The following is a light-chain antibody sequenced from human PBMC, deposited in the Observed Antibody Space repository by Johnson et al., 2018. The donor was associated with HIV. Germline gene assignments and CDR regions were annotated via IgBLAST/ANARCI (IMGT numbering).Light chain of an antibody. CDR3: GTWDSSLSAS. V-gene: IGLV1-51*01. CDR1: SCDIGNNY. CDR2: ENN. J-gene: IGLJ1*01. Sequence: QSVLTQPPSVSAATGQKVTISCSGSSCDIGNNYVSCHQQLPGTAPKLLIYENNKRPSGIPDRFSGSKSGTSATLGITGLQTGDEADYYCGTWDSSLSASFGTGTKVTVL.